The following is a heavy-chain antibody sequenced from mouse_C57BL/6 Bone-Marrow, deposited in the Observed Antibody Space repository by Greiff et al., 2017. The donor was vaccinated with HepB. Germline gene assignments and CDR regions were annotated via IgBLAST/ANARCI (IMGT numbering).Heavy chain of an antibody. J-gene: IGHJ4*01. V-gene: IGHV5-4*01. CDR2: ISDGGSYT. CDR3: AIDYYGSSYGANAMDY. D-gene: IGHD1-1*01. CDR1: GFTFSSYA. Sequence: EVKLVESGGGLVKPGGSLKLSCAASGFTFSSYAMSWVRQTPEKRLEWVATISDGGSYTYYPDNVKGRFTISRDNAKNNLYLQMSHLKSEDTAMYYCAIDYYGSSYGANAMDYWGQGTSVTVSS.